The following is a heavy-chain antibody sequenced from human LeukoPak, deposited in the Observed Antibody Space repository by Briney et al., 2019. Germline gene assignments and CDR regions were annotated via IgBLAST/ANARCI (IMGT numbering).Heavy chain of an antibody. D-gene: IGHD3-22*01. CDR1: GFTFSSYG. V-gene: IGHV3-30*02. Sequence: GGSLRLSCAASGFTFSSYGMHWVRQAPGKGLEWVAFIRYDGSNKYHADSVKGRFTISRDNAKNSLYLQMNSLRAEDTAVYYCARGADNYYDSNYFDYWGQGTPVTVSS. CDR2: IRYDGSNK. CDR3: ARGADNYYDSNYFDY. J-gene: IGHJ4*02.